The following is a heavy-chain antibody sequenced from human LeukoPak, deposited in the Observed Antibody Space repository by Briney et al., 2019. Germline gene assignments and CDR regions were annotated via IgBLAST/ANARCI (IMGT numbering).Heavy chain of an antibody. Sequence: PSETLSLTCTLSGGSISSYYWSWIRQPPGKGLEWIANIYHTGSTNYNPSPSRRVTISIDTATNKFSLKLTSVTAADTAVYYCARRGRNSSGWQDYLWGQGTLVTVSS. CDR3: ARRGRNSSGWQDYL. J-gene: IGHJ4*02. CDR2: IYHTGST. V-gene: IGHV4-59*01. D-gene: IGHD6-25*01. CDR1: GGSISSYY.